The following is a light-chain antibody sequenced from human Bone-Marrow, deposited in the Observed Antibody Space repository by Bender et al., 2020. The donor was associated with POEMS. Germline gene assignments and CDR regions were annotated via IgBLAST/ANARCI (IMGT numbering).Light chain of an antibody. CDR3: QSYDNSLGGWV. J-gene: IGLJ3*02. CDR1: SSDFGSYNL. CDR2: EGS. V-gene: IGLV2-23*01. Sequence: QSALTQPASVSGSPGQSITISCTGTSSDFGSYNLVSWYQQYPGKAPKLMIYEGSKRPSGVSNRFSGSKSGNTASLTISGLQAEDEANYYCQSYDNSLGGWVFGGGTKLTVL.